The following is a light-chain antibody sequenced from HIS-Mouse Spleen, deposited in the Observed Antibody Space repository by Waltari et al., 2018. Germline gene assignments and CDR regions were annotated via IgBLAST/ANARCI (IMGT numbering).Light chain of an antibody. CDR1: AFPKKY. CDR3: YSTDSSGNHRV. CDR2: EDS. V-gene: IGLV3-10*01. Sequence: SYELTQPHSVSVSPGQTARITCSVDAFPKKYAYWYQQKSGQAPVLVIYEDSKRPSGIPERFSGSSSGTMATLTISGAQVEDEADYYCYSTDSSGNHRVFGGGTKLTVL. J-gene: IGLJ2*01.